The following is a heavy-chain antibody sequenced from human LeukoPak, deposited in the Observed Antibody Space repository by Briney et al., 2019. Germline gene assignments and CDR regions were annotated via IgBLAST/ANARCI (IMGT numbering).Heavy chain of an antibody. Sequence: ASVTVSCKASRYTFTGYYVHWVRQAPGQGLEWMGWINPNSGGTNYAQKFQGRVTMTRDTSISTAYMELSRLRSDDTAVYYCARDLSGWSSDYWGQGTLVTVSS. D-gene: IGHD6-19*01. CDR3: ARDLSGWSSDY. J-gene: IGHJ4*02. CDR1: RYTFTGYY. V-gene: IGHV1-2*02. CDR2: INPNSGGT.